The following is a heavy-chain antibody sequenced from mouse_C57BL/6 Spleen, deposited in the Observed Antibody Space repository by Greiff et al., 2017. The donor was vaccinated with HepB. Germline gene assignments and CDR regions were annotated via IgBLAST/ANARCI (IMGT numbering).Heavy chain of an antibody. CDR2: IRSKSNNYAT. CDR3: VRHANWDWYFDV. V-gene: IGHV10-1*01. D-gene: IGHD4-1*01. Sequence: EVKLVESGGGLVKPGGSLKLSCAASGFTFSDYGMHWVRQAPGKGLEWVARIRSKSNNYATYYADSVKDRFTISRDDSESMLYLQMNNLKTEDTAMYYCVRHANWDWYFDVWGTGTTVTVSS. J-gene: IGHJ1*03. CDR1: GFTFSDYG.